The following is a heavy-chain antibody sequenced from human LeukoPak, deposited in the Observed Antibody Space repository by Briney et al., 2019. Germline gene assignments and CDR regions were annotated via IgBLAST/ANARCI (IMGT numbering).Heavy chain of an antibody. Sequence: PGGSLRLSCAASGFTFSSYEMNWVRQAPGKGLEWVSSISSSGSTIYYADSVKGRFTISRDNAKNSLYLQMNSLRAEDTAVYYCAREKAGIVVVPAPYFDYWGQGTLVTVSS. CDR1: GFTFSSYE. CDR3: AREKAGIVVVPAPYFDY. CDR2: ISSSGSTI. V-gene: IGHV3-48*03. D-gene: IGHD2-2*01. J-gene: IGHJ4*02.